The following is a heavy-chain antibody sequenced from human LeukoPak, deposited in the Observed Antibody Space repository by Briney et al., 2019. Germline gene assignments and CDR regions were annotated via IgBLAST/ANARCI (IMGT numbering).Heavy chain of an antibody. Sequence: ASVKVSCKASGYTFTGYYMHWVQQAPGQGLEWMGWINPNSGGTNYAQKFQGRVTMTRDTSISTAYMELSRLRSDDTAVYYCARVLGYYDSSGLDYWGQGTLVTVSS. CDR2: INPNSGGT. V-gene: IGHV1-2*02. J-gene: IGHJ4*02. CDR3: ARVLGYYDSSGLDY. CDR1: GYTFTGYY. D-gene: IGHD3-22*01.